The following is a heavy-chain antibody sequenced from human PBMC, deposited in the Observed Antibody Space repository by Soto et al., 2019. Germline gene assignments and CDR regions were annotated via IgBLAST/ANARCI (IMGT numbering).Heavy chain of an antibody. Sequence: ASVKASCKASGYTFTSYYMHWVRQAPGQGLEWMGIINPSGGSTSYAQKFQGRVTMTRDTSTSTVYMELSSLRSEDTAVYYCARVSEVRGVIPSSFDYWGQGTLVTVSS. CDR1: GYTFTSYY. V-gene: IGHV1-46*03. J-gene: IGHJ4*02. CDR2: INPSGGST. CDR3: ARVSEVRGVIPSSFDY. D-gene: IGHD3-10*01.